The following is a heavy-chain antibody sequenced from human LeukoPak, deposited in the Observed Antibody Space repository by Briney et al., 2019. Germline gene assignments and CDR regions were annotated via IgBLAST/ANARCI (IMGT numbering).Heavy chain of an antibody. J-gene: IGHJ6*02. V-gene: IGHV3-48*03. CDR2: ITNNGTTI. CDR3: ARDQWLAYYYHGMDV. D-gene: IGHD6-19*01. Sequence: GGSLRLSCEASGFTFSSYAMNWVRQAPGKGLEWVSYITNNGTTIYYADSVKGRFTISRDNAENSLYLQMNSLRAEDTAIYYCARDQWLAYYYHGMDVWGQGTTVTVSS. CDR1: GFTFSSYA.